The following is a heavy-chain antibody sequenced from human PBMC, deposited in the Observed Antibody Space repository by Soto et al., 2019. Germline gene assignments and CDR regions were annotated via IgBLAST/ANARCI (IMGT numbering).Heavy chain of an antibody. Sequence: GSLRLSCAASEFIFSGYGMHWVRQAPGKGLEWVAIISDDGSNEEYADSVKGRFTISRDNSKNSLYLQMNSLRAEDTAVYYCATDLGITMALHWGQGTLVTVS. D-gene: IGHD3-10*01. CDR1: EFIFSGYG. J-gene: IGHJ4*02. CDR2: ISDDGSNE. V-gene: IGHV3-33*05. CDR3: ATDLGITMALH.